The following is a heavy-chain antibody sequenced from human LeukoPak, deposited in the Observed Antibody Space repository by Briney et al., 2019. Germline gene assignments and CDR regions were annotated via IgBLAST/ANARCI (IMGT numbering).Heavy chain of an antibody. J-gene: IGHJ4*02. CDR1: GGSINNYY. D-gene: IGHD1-26*01. CDR2: IFSSGNT. CDR3: ARQGGSYSPFGF. V-gene: IGHV4-59*08. Sequence: TSETLSLTCTVSGGSINNYYWSWIRQPPGKGLEWIGYIFSSGNTYYNPSLKSRVTMSVDTSKNQFSLKLTSVTDADTAVYYCARQGGSYSPFGFWGQGTLVTVSS.